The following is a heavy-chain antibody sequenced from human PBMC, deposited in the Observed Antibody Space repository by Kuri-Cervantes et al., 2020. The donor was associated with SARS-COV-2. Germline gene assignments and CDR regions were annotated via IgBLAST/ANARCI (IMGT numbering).Heavy chain of an antibody. D-gene: IGHD3-3*02. CDR1: GGSLNNFY. CDR2: LDHSGRA. CDR3: ARASTSIYGVLIALFSSNAFDV. Sequence: GSLRLSCAVYGGSLNNFYWSWIRQPPGKGLEWIGELDHSGRANYNPSLKSRVTISVDRSRNQFSLKLTSVTAADTAVYYCARASTSIYGVLIALFSSNAFDVWGQGTMVTVSS. V-gene: IGHV4-34*01. J-gene: IGHJ3*01.